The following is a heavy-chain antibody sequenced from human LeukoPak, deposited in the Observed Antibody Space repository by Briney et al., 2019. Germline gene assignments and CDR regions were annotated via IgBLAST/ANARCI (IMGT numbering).Heavy chain of an antibody. CDR2: INPNSGGT. V-gene: IGHV1-2*02. J-gene: IGHJ3*02. Sequence: ASVKVSCKASGYTFTGYYMHWVRQAPGQGLEWMGWINPNSGGTNYAQKFQGRVTMTRDTSISTAYMELSRLRSDDTAVYYCARVTGYYYENTGYHHHAFDIWGQGTMVTVSS. CDR3: ARVTGYYYENTGYHHHAFDI. CDR1: GYTFTGYY. D-gene: IGHD3-22*01.